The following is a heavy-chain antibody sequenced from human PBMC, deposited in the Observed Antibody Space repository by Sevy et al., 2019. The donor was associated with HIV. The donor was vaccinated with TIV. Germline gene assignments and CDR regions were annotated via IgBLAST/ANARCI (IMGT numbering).Heavy chain of an antibody. Sequence: SETLSLTCAVSGGSISSGGYSWSWIRQPPGKGLEWIGYSYHSGSTYYNPSLKSRVTISVDRSKNQFSLKLSSVTAADTAVYYCARGRYCSGGSCYSDFDYWGQGTLVTVSS. CDR1: GGSISSGGYS. V-gene: IGHV4-30-2*01. D-gene: IGHD2-15*01. CDR3: ARGRYCSGGSCYSDFDY. J-gene: IGHJ4*02. CDR2: SYHSGST.